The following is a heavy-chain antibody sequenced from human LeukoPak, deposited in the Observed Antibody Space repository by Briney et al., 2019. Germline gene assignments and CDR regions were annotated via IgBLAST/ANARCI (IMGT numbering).Heavy chain of an antibody. J-gene: IGHJ6*03. D-gene: IGHD3-10*01. V-gene: IGHV4-59*12. CDR3: ARGSYTVLLWFGELMRDYYMDV. Sequence: PSETLSLTCTVSGGSISSYFWSWIRQPPGKGLEWIGYIYYSGGTNYNPSLNSRVTISVDTSKNQFSLKLSSVTAADTAVYYCARGSYTVLLWFGELMRDYYMDVWGKGTTVTVSS. CDR2: IYYSGGT. CDR1: GGSISSYF.